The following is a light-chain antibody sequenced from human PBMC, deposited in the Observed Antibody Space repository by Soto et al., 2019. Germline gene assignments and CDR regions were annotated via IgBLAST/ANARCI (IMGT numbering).Light chain of an antibody. J-gene: IGKJ1*01. V-gene: IGKV3-20*01. Sequence: EIVMTQSPGTLSLSPGGRVPLSCRASQSVSSYLAWYQQKPGQAPRLLISDASDRATGIPDRFSGSGSGTDFTLTISRLVPEDFAVYYCQQYGDSPVTFGQGTKVDIK. CDR3: QQYGDSPVT. CDR1: QSVSSY. CDR2: DAS.